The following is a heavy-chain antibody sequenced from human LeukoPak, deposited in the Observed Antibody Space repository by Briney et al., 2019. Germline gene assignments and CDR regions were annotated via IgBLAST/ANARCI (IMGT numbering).Heavy chain of an antibody. CDR2: IYHAGAT. Sequence: PSGTLSLTCAVSGGSISSTNWWSWVRQPPGKGLEWIGEIYHAGATNYNPSLKSRVTISVDKSKNQFSLKLSSVTAADTAVYYCARPRSSGWYGAFDIWGQGTMVTVSS. D-gene: IGHD6-19*01. CDR1: GGSISSTNW. CDR3: ARPRSSGWYGAFDI. V-gene: IGHV4-4*02. J-gene: IGHJ3*02.